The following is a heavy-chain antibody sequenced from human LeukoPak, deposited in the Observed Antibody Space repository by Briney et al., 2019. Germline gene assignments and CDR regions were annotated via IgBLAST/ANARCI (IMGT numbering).Heavy chain of an antibody. D-gene: IGHD5-12*01. CDR2: IRYDGSNK. J-gene: IGHJ4*02. V-gene: IGHV3-30*02. Sequence: GGSLRLSCAASGFTFSSYGMHWVRQAPGKGPEWVAFIRYDGSNKYYADSVKGRFTISRDNSKNTLYLQMNSLRAEDTAVYYCAKDGIVATIRGTYFDYWGQGTLVTVSS. CDR1: GFTFSSYG. CDR3: AKDGIVATIRGTYFDY.